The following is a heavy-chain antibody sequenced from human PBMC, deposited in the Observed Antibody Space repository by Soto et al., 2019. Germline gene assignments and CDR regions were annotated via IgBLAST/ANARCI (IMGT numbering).Heavy chain of an antibody. Sequence: EHGGQLVQPGESLRLSCAASGVTFRTFTMNWVRQAPGKGREWVSGIIGGDGDKFYSDSVKGRFTISRDNSKAMLFLQMRSLEVDGTAVDYCDEDRDPGGIWTFDSWGQGTLVTVS. CDR1: GVTFRTFT. D-gene: IGHD3-9*01. CDR3: DEDRDPGGIWTFDS. J-gene: IGHJ5*01. CDR2: IIGGDGDK. V-gene: IGHV3-23*01.